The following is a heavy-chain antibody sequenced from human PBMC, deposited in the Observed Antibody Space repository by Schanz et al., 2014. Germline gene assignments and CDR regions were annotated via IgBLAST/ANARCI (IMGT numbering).Heavy chain of an antibody. V-gene: IGHV3-23*01. CDR1: GFSFSRYA. CDR2: MNESHSTI. J-gene: IGHJ3*02. CDR3: AKGRFGELSAFDI. Sequence: EVQLLESGGGLVEPGGPLRLSCAASGFSFSRYAMGWVRQARGKGLEWVSAMNESHSTIYYADSVRGRFTISRDNAENTLFLQMNSLRAEDTAVYYCAKGRFGELSAFDIWGQGTMVTVSS. D-gene: IGHD3-10*01.